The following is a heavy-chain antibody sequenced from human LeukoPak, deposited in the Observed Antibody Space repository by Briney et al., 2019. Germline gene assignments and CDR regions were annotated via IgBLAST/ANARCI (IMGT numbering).Heavy chain of an antibody. D-gene: IGHD3-16*01. Sequence: ALVKVSCKASGGTFSSYAISWVRQAPGQGLEWMGGIIPIFGTANYAQKFQGRVTITADKSTSTAYMELSSLRSEDTAVYYCARGGPVYYYYYYMDVWGKGTTVTVSS. CDR1: GGTFSSYA. CDR2: IIPIFGTA. V-gene: IGHV1-69*06. J-gene: IGHJ6*03. CDR3: ARGGPVYYYYYYMDV.